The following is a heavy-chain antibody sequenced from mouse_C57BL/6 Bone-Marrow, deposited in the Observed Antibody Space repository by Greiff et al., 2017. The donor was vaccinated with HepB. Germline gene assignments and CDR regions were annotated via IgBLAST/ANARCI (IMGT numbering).Heavy chain of an antibody. CDR3: TSYYYGSSYDAMDY. J-gene: IGHJ4*01. V-gene: IGHV14-4*01. Sequence: EVQLQQSGAELVRPGASVKLSCTASGFNIKDDYMHWVKHRPEQGLEWIGWIDPENGDTEYASKFQGKATITADTSSNTAYLQLSSLTSEDTAVYYSTSYYYGSSYDAMDYWGQGTSVTVSS. CDR2: IDPENGDT. D-gene: IGHD1-1*01. CDR1: GFNIKDDY.